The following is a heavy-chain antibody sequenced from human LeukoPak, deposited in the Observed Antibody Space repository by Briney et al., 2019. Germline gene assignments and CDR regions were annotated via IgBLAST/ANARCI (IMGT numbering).Heavy chain of an antibody. D-gene: IGHD4-23*01. CDR2: IYYSGST. CDR1: GGSISSSSYY. V-gene: IGHV4-39*02. Sequence: SETLSLTCTVSGGSISSSSYYWGWIRQPPGKGLEWIGSIYYSGSTYYNPSLKSRVTISVDTSKNQFSLKLSSLTAADTAVYYCAIDPVDVTPISVSWGQGTLVTVSS. CDR3: AIDPVDVTPISVS. J-gene: IGHJ5*02.